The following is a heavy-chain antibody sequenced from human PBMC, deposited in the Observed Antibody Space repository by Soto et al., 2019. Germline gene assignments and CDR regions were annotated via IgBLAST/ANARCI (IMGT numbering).Heavy chain of an antibody. CDR1: GWTSVNYA. Sequence: CVTVICRASGWTSVNYAIGSVRQAPGQGLEWMGWISAYNGNTNYAQKLQGRVTMTTDTSTSTAYMELRSLRSDDTAVYYCAKDSGIQPPLEFDYWGQGTLVTVSS. V-gene: IGHV1-18*04. CDR2: ISAYNGNT. D-gene: IGHD5-18*01. CDR3: AKDSGIQPPLEFDY. J-gene: IGHJ4*02.